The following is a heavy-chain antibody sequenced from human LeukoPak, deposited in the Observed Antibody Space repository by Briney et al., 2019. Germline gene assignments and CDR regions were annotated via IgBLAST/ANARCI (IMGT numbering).Heavy chain of an antibody. CDR3: ARDFTRYEGYFDY. V-gene: IGHV3-30-3*01. J-gene: IGHJ4*02. Sequence: GVSLRLSCAASGFTFSSYALHWVRPAPGKGLEWVAVISYDGSNKYYADSVKGRFTISRDNSKNTLYLQMNSLRAEDTAVYYCARDFTRYEGYFDYWGQGTLVTVSS. CDR2: ISYDGSNK. D-gene: IGHD3-16*02. CDR1: GFTFSSYA.